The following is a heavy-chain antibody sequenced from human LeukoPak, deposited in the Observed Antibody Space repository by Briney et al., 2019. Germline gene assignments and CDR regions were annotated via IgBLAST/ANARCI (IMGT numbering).Heavy chain of an antibody. CDR2: IYYSGST. V-gene: IGHV4-39*07. Sequence: SETLSLTCTVSGGSISSSSYYWGWIRQPPGKGLEWIGSIYYSGSTFYNPSLKSRVTISVDTSKNQFSLKLRSVTAADTAVYYCARLYGNYQDYFDYWGQGTLVTVSS. J-gene: IGHJ4*02. CDR3: ARLYGNYQDYFDY. D-gene: IGHD1-7*01. CDR1: GGSISSSSYY.